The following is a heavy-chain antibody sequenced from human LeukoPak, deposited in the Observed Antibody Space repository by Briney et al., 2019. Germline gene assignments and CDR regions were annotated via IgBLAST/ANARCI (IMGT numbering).Heavy chain of an antibody. CDR2: IYYSGST. CDR3: ARAHSVASYYYGVDV. Sequence: SETLSLTCSVSGGSVISSSSYWGWVRQPPGKGLEWIGNIYYSGSTYYSPSLTSRVTISVDTSKNQFSLKLSSVTAADPAVYYCARAHSVASYYYGVDVWGQGTTVTVSS. V-gene: IGHV4-39*07. CDR1: GGSVISSSSY. J-gene: IGHJ6*02. D-gene: IGHD2-15*01.